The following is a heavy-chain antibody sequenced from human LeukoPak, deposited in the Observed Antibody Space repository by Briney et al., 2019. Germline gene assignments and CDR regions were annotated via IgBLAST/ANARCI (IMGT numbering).Heavy chain of an antibody. V-gene: IGHV3-49*04. J-gene: IGHJ4*02. D-gene: IGHD3-10*01. Sequence: GGSLRLSCAASGFTFSSYAMSWVRQAPGKGLEWVGFIRSKAYGGTTEYAASVKGRFTISRDDSKSIAYLQMNSLKTEDTAVYYCTRQSITMVRGVTYDHFDYWGQGTLVTVSS. CDR1: GFTFSSYA. CDR3: TRQSITMVRGVTYDHFDY. CDR2: IRSKAYGGTT.